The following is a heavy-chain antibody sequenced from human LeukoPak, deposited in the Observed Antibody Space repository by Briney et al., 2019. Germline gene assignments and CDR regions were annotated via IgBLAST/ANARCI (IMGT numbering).Heavy chain of an antibody. CDR3: ARGPAAAGNPVLQSFYGMDV. CDR2: IIPIFGTA. V-gene: IGHV1-69*13. CDR1: GGTFSSYA. J-gene: IGHJ6*02. D-gene: IGHD6-13*01. Sequence: SVKVSCKASGGTFSSYAISWVRQAPGQGLEWMGGIIPIFGTANYAQKFQGRVTITADESTSTAYMELSSLRSEDTAVYYCARGPAAAGNPVLQSFYGMDVWGQGTTVTVSS.